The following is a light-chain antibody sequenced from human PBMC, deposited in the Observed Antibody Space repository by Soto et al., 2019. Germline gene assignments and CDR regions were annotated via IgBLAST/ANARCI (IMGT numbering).Light chain of an antibody. CDR2: AAS. CDR1: QSLSINY. J-gene: IGKJ5*01. V-gene: IGKV3-20*01. CDR3: QEYENTPGT. Sequence: PGEGATLCCRASQSLSINYVAWYQQRPGQAPRLLIYAASSRAAGIPDRFSGSGSGTDFTLDISRLEPEDFAVYYCQEYENTPGTFGRGTRLENK.